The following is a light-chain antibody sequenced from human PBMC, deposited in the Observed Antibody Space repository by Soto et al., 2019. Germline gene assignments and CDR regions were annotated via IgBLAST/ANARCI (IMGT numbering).Light chain of an antibody. CDR1: QSVGSN. V-gene: IGKV3-15*01. CDR3: QQRGNSIT. Sequence: DIVMTQSPATLSVSPGDRATLSCRASQSVGSNLAWYQQKPGQAPRLLIYGASTRATGIPARFSGSKSGTEFTLTISSLQSEDFAVYYCQQRGNSITFGGGTKVEI. J-gene: IGKJ4*02. CDR2: GAS.